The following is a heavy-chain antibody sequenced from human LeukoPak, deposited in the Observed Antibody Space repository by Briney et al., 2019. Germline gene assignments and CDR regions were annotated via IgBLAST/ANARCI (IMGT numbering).Heavy chain of an antibody. CDR1: GFTFSSYG. Sequence: GGSLRLSCAASGFTFSSYGMHWVRQAPGKGLEWVAVISYDGSNKYYADSVKGRFTISRDNSKNTLYLQMNSLRAEDTAVYYCARVELDYFDYWGQGTLVTVSS. D-gene: IGHD1-1*01. V-gene: IGHV3-33*05. J-gene: IGHJ4*02. CDR2: ISYDGSNK. CDR3: ARVELDYFDY.